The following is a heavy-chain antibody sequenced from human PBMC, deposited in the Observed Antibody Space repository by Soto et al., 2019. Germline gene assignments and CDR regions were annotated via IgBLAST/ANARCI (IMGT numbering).Heavy chain of an antibody. CDR3: ATEPLNGGYYPRSFDL. D-gene: IGHD1-26*01. J-gene: IGHJ2*01. CDR2: IIPIFRTA. V-gene: IGHV1-69*01. CDR1: GVTFSSHA. Sequence: QVQMEQSGAEVKKPGSSVKVSCKASGVTFSSHAISWVRQAPGQGLEWMGGIIPIFRTANYAQKFHGRVTITADESTSTAYMELTSLTSEDTAVYSCATEPLNGGYYPRSFDLWGRGTLITVSS.